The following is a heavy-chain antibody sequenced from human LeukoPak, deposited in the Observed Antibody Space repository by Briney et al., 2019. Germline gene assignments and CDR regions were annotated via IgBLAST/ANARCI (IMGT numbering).Heavy chain of an antibody. CDR2: IIPIFGTA. CDR3: TRLAQYYHGSGIYDY. Sequence: GSSAKVSCKASGGTFSSYAISWVRQAPGQGLEWMGGIIPIFGTANYAQKFQGRVTITADKSTSTAHMELSSLRSEDTAVYYCTRLAQYYHGSGIYDYWGQGTLVTVSS. CDR1: GGTFSSYA. J-gene: IGHJ4*02. V-gene: IGHV1-69*06. D-gene: IGHD3-10*01.